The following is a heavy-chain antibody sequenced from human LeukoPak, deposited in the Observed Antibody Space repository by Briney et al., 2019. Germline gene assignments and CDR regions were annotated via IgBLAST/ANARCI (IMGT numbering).Heavy chain of an antibody. Sequence: ASVKVSCKASGYTFTGYYMHWVRQAPGQGLEWMGWINPNSGGTNYAQKFQGRVTMTRDTSISTAYMELSSLRSEDTAVYYCARGPDSCGYSHIWGQGTLVTVSS. V-gene: IGHV1-2*02. D-gene: IGHD5-18*01. CDR1: GYTFTGYY. CDR2: INPNSGGT. CDR3: ARGPDSCGYSHI. J-gene: IGHJ4*02.